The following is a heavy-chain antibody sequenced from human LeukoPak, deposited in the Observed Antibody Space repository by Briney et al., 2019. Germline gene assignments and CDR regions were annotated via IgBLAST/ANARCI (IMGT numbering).Heavy chain of an antibody. D-gene: IGHD6-13*01. CDR3: ARHFSGAAAPLPFDY. CDR2: IYYSGST. Sequence: PSQTLSLTCTVSGGSISSGGYYWSWIRQHPGKSLEWIGDIYYSGSTYYNPSLESRVTISVDTSKNQFSLNLTSVTAADTAVYYCARHFSGAAAPLPFDYWGQGTLVTVSS. V-gene: IGHV4-31*03. J-gene: IGHJ4*02. CDR1: GGSISSGGYY.